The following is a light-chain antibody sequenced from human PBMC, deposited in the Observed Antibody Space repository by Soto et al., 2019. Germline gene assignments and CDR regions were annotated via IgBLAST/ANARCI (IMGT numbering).Light chain of an antibody. J-gene: IGKJ2*01. CDR3: QQYYNWPPYT. CDR2: GAS. V-gene: IGKV3-15*01. CDR1: QSVDTN. Sequence: EVVMTQSPATLSVSPGDRATLSCRASQSVDTNVAWYQQKPGQAPRLLVYGASTRATGIPDRFTGFGSGTDFTLTISGLQSDDFAVYSCQQYYNWPPYTFGQGTKLQIK.